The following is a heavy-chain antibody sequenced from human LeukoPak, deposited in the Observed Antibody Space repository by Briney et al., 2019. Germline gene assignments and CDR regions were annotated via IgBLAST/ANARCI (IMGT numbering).Heavy chain of an antibody. Sequence: GGSLRLSCAASGFTFSNCAMSWVRQAPGKGLEWVANIKQDGSEKYYVDSVKGRFIISRDNAKNSLYLQMNSLRAEDTAVYYCASLQNVPSYYYYYVMDVWGQGTTVTVSS. CDR3: ASLQNVPSYYYYYVMDV. D-gene: IGHD2/OR15-2a*01. CDR2: IKQDGSEK. J-gene: IGHJ6*02. CDR1: GFTFSNCA. V-gene: IGHV3-7*01.